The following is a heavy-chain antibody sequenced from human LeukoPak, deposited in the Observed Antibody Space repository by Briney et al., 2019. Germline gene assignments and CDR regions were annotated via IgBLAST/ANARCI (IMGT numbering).Heavy chain of an antibody. CDR1: GGTFSSYA. V-gene: IGHV1-69*05. D-gene: IGHD4-17*01. CDR2: IIPIFGTA. CDR3: AKTLGLAGFSVTTRDDGFDI. J-gene: IGHJ3*02. Sequence: ASVKVSCKASGGTFSSYAISWVRQAPGQGLEWMGGIIPIFGTANYAQKFQGRVTITTDESTSTAYMELSSLRSEDTAVYYWAKTLGLAGFSVTTRDDGFDIWGQGTKVTVSS.